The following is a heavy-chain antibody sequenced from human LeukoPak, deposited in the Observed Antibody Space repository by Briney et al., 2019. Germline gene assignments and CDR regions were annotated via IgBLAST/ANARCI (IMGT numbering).Heavy chain of an antibody. CDR1: GYTFTSYA. D-gene: IGHD3-10*01. CDR3: AREYYYYGSGSYYDGMDV. J-gene: IGHJ6*02. V-gene: IGHV1-3*01. CDR2: INAGNGNT. Sequence: ASVKVSCKASGYTFTSYAMHWVRQAPGQRLEWMGWINAGNGNTKYSQKFQGRVTITRDTSASTAYMELSSLRSEDTAVYYCAREYYYYGSGSYYDGMDVWGQGTTVTVSS.